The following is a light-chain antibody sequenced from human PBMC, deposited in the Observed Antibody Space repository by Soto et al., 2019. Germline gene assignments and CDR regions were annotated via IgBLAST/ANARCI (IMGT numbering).Light chain of an antibody. CDR2: AAS. V-gene: IGKV1-39*01. Sequence: DIQMTQSPSSLSASIGDRVTITCRASQSITTYLNWYQQKPGKAPNLLIYAASYLQSGVPSRFSGSGSGTDFTLTISSLQPEDCATYYCQQSYSTWTFGQGTKVEIK. CDR3: QQSYSTWT. CDR1: QSITTY. J-gene: IGKJ1*01.